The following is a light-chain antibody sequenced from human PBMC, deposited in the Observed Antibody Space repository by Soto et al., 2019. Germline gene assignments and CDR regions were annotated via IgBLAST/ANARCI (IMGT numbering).Light chain of an antibody. CDR1: TANIGSNT. CDR3: AAWDDSLNGQV. V-gene: IGLV1-44*01. CDR2: SNN. Sequence: QAVVTQPPSASGTPGQRLTISCSGSTANIGSNTVNWYQHLPGSAPKIVIYSNNQRPSGVPDRFSSSKSGTSASLAISGLQSEDEADYYCAAWDDSLNGQVFGGGTKVTVL. J-gene: IGLJ3*02.